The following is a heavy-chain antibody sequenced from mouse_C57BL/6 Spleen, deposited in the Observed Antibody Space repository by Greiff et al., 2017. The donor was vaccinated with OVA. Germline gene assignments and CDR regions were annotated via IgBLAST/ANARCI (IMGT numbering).Heavy chain of an antibody. Sequence: QVQLQQPGAELVKPGASVKLSCKASGYTFTSYWMHWVKQRPGQGLEWIGMIHPNSGSTNYNEKFKSKATLTVDKSSSTAYMQLSSLTSEDSAVYYCARSIYYGNFYAIDYWGQGTSVTVSS. CDR3: ARSIYYGNFYAIDY. CDR1: GYTFTSYW. CDR2: IHPNSGST. V-gene: IGHV1-64*01. J-gene: IGHJ4*01. D-gene: IGHD2-1*01.